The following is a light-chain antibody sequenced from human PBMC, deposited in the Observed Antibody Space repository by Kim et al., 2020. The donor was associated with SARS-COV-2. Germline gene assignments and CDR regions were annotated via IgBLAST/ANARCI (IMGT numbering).Light chain of an antibody. J-gene: IGKJ4*01. Sequence: GDRITITCQASDDIGNYLNWYQQRLGKAPKLLVYDASNWEAVVPSRFSGSGSGTDFSLTISGLQPEDFATYYCQHYSTLLSVTFGGGTK. V-gene: IGKV1-33*01. CDR3: QHYSTLLSVT. CDR1: DDIGNY. CDR2: DAS.